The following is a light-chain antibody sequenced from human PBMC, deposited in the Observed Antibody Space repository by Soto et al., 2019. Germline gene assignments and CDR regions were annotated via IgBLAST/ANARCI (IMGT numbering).Light chain of an antibody. J-gene: IGLJ1*01. CDR3: QSYDSRLSAYV. V-gene: IGLV1-40*01. CDR2: THN. Sequence: QSALTQPPSVSGAPGQRVTISCTGSSSNIGAGYDVHWYLQLPGTAPKLLVYTHNNRPSGVPDRFSGSTSGTSASLAITGLQAEDEADYYCQSYDSRLSAYVFGTGTKVTVL. CDR1: SSNIGAGYD.